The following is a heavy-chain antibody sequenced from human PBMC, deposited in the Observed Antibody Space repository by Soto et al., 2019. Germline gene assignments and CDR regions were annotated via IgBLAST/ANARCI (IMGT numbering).Heavy chain of an antibody. CDR1: GDSVSSNTAA. CDR2: TYYRSNWRH. CDR3: ARGVAGSGFDL. V-gene: IGHV6-1*01. Sequence: SETLSLTCAISGDSVSSNTAAWNWIRSSPSRGLEWLGRTYYRSNWRHDYAVSVKSRITVNPDTSKNHFSLQLNSVTPDDTAVYYCARGVAGSGFDLWGQGTLVTVSS. J-gene: IGHJ4*02. D-gene: IGHD6-19*01.